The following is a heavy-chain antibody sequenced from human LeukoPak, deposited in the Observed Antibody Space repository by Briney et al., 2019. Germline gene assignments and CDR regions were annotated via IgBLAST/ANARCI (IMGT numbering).Heavy chain of an antibody. CDR1: GFTFSSYA. Sequence: GGSLRLSCAASGFTFSSYAMSWVRQAPGKGLEWVGNIKADGSEAYHVDSVKGRFTISRDNARNSLFLQMNSLRVEDTAVYYCASQSYARFDPWGQETLVTVSS. V-gene: IGHV3-7*01. D-gene: IGHD3-16*01. J-gene: IGHJ5*02. CDR2: IKADGSEA. CDR3: ASQSYARFDP.